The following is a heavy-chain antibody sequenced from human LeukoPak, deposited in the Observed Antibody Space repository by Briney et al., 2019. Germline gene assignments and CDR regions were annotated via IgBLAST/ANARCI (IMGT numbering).Heavy chain of an antibody. J-gene: IGHJ3*02. V-gene: IGHV3-48*02. Sequence: GGSLRLSCAASGFTFSIYSMNWVRQAPGKGLEWVSYISSSSSIIYYADSVKGRFTISRDNAKNSLYLQVNSLRDEDTAVYYCARSYYYDSSGYYYVGRGAFDMWGRGTMVTVSS. CDR3: ARSYYYDSSGYYYVGRGAFDM. CDR1: GFTFSIYS. D-gene: IGHD3-22*01. CDR2: ISSSSSII.